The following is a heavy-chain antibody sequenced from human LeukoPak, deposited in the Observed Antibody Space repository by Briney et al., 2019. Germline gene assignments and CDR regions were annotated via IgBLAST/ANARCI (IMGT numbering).Heavy chain of an antibody. CDR3: ASPSWSGYSSDAFDI. CDR2: IYHSGST. V-gene: IGHV4-38-2*02. D-gene: IGHD3-3*01. Sequence: PSEILSLTCTVSGYSISSGYYWGWIRQPPGKGLEWIGSIYHSGSTYYNPSLKSRVTISVDTSKNQFSLKLSSVTAADTAVYYCASPSWSGYSSDAFDIWGQGTMVTVSS. CDR1: GYSISSGYY. J-gene: IGHJ3*02.